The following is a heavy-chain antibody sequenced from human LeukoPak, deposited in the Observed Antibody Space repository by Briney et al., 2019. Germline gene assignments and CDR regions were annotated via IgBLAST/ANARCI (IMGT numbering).Heavy chain of an antibody. CDR3: ARELYYDYVWGTYRDY. D-gene: IGHD3-16*01. Sequence: GGSLRLSCAASGFTLSSYAMSWVRQGPGKGLEWVSAISVSGNTYHADSVKGRFTISRDNSKNTLYLQMNSLRAEDTAVYYCARELYYDYVWGTYRDYWGQGTLVTVSS. CDR1: GFTLSSYA. V-gene: IGHV3-23*01. J-gene: IGHJ4*02. CDR2: ISVSGNT.